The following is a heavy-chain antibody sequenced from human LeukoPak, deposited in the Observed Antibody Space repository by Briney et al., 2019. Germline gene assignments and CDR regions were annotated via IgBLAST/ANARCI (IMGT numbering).Heavy chain of an antibody. CDR2: IYTGGNT. D-gene: IGHD3-22*01. V-gene: IGHV3-53*01. CDR3: ARGDDSGYYDYFDY. J-gene: IGHJ4*02. CDR1: GFTVDSNY. Sequence: GGSLRLSCAASGFTVDSNYLSWVRQAPGKGLEWVSPIYTGGNTYYAASVKGRFTISRDFSKNTVFLHTNSLRAEDTAMYYCARGDDSGYYDYFDYWGQGALVTVSS.